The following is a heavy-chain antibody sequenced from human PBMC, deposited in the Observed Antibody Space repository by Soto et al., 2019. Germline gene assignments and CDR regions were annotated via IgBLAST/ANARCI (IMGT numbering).Heavy chain of an antibody. CDR1: GYTFTSYY. J-gene: IGHJ5*02. Sequence: ASVKVSCKASGYTFTSYYMHWVRQAPGQGLEWMGIINPSGGSTSYAQKFQGRVTMTRDTSTSTVYMELSSLRSEDTAVYYCARDWYCSSTSCYKGNWFDPWGQGTLVTVSS. CDR3: ARDWYCSSTSCYKGNWFDP. V-gene: IGHV1-46*01. CDR2: INPSGGST. D-gene: IGHD2-2*02.